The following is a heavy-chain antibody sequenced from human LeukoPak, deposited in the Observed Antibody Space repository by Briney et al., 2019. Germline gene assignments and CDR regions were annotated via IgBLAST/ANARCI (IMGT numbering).Heavy chain of an antibody. V-gene: IGHV4-59*01. CDR1: GGSISSYY. CDR2: IYYSGST. Sequence: SETLSLTCTVSGGSISSYYWSWIQQPPGKGLEWIGYIYYSGSTNYNPSLKSRVTISVDTSKNQFSLKLSSVTAADTAVYYCAREYSYGYGNWFDPWGQGTLVTVSS. J-gene: IGHJ5*02. CDR3: AREYSYGYGNWFDP. D-gene: IGHD5-18*01.